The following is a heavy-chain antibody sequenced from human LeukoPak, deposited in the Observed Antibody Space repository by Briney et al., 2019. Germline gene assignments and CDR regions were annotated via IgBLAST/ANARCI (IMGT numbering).Heavy chain of an antibody. V-gene: IGHV1-69*06. D-gene: IGHD2-21*02. CDR3: AKYGVRVTRPHFDY. J-gene: IGHJ4*02. Sequence: GASVKVSCKASGGTFSSYAISWVRQAPGQGLEWMGGIIPIFGTANYAQKFQGRVTITADNSTSTAYMELSSLRSEDTAVYYCAKYGVRVTRPHFDYWGQGTLVTVSS. CDR1: GGTFSSYA. CDR2: IIPIFGTA.